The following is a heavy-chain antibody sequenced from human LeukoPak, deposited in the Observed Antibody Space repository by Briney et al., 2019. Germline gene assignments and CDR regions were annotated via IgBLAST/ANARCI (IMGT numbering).Heavy chain of an antibody. Sequence: ASVKVSCKASGYTFTSYYMHWVRQAPGQGLEWMGIINPSGGSTSYAQKFQGRVTMTRDMSTSTVYMELSSLRSEDTAVYYCARGSTVVVPAASSSSCDYWGQGTLDTVSS. CDR3: ARGSTVVVPAASSSSCDY. V-gene: IGHV1-46*01. CDR2: INPSGGST. D-gene: IGHD2-2*01. J-gene: IGHJ4*02. CDR1: GYTFTSYY.